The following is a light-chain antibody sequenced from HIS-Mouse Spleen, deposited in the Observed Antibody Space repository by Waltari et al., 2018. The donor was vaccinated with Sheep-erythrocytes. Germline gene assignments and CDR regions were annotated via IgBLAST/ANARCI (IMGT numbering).Light chain of an antibody. J-gene: IGLJ1*01. CDR3: SSYTSSSTLYV. V-gene: IGLV2-14*03. CDR2: DVS. Sequence: QSALPQPASVSGSPGQSITIPCTGTTSDVGGSNYFPWYQQHPGKAPKLMIYDVSNRPSGVSNRFSGSKSGNTASLTISGLQAEDEADYYCSSYTSSSTLYVFGTGTKVTVL. CDR1: TSDVGGSNY.